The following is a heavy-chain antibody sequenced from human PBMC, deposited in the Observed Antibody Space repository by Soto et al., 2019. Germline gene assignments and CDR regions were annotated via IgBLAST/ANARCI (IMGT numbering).Heavy chain of an antibody. CDR2: IIPIFATA. J-gene: IGHJ6*02. CDR1: GGTSSSYA. Sequence: SVQVCCKASGGTSSSYAISWVRQAPGQGLEWMGGIIPIFATANYAQKFQGRVTISADESTSTAYMELSSLTSEDTAVYFCATSGYTYGLTLYYSGMDACGQGNTVTVSS. D-gene: IGHD5-18*01. V-gene: IGHV1-69*13. CDR3: ATSGYTYGLTLYYSGMDA.